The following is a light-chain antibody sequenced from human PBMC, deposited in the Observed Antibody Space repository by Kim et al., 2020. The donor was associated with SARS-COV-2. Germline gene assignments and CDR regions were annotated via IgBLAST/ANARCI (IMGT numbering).Light chain of an antibody. V-gene: IGKV1-5*01. Sequence: DIQMTQSPSTLSASVGDRVTVTCRASQNVNNWLAWYQQKSGKAPKLLIYDASSLESGVPSRFSGSGGGTEFTLTISSLQPDDFASYYCQQYNSYPWTFGQGTKVDIK. CDR3: QQYNSYPWT. CDR1: QNVNNW. CDR2: DAS. J-gene: IGKJ1*01.